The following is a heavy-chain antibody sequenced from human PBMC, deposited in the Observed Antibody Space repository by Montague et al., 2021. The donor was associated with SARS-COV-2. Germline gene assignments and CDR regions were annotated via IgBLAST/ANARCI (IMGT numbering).Heavy chain of an antibody. CDR3: ARGDGHYYGSGTYPYY. Sequence: SETLSLTCTVSGGSITSYYWSWIRQPPGKGLEYIGYIYYSGSTNYNPSLKSRVTMSVDTSKNQFSLKLSSVTAADTAVYYCARGDGHYYGSGTYPYYWGQGTLGTVSS. CDR1: GGSITSYY. CDR2: IYYSGST. D-gene: IGHD3-10*01. J-gene: IGHJ4*02. V-gene: IGHV4-59*01.